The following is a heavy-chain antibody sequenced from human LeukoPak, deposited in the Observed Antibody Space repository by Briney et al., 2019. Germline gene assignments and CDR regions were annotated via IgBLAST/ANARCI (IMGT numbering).Heavy chain of an antibody. CDR1: GYTFTSYA. Sequence: VSVKVSCKASGYTFTSYALNWVRQAPGQGLEWMGWINTNTGNPTYAQGFTGRFVFSLDTSVSTAYLQISSLKAEDTAVYYCAREAPYSSSSPDFDYWGQGTLVTVSS. D-gene: IGHD6-6*01. CDR3: AREAPYSSSSPDFDY. V-gene: IGHV7-4-1*02. CDR2: INTNTGNP. J-gene: IGHJ4*02.